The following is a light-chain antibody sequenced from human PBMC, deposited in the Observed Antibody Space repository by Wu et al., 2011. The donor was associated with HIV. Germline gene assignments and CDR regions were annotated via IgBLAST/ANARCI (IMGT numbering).Light chain of an antibody. CDR3: QQRSNWPPGT. CDR2: DAS. CDR1: QSVSSY. Sequence: LSLSPGERATLSCRASQSVSSYLAWYQQKPGQAPRLLIYDASNRATGIPARFSGSGSGTDFTLTISSLEPEDFAVYYCQQRSNWPPGTFGPGTKVDIK. V-gene: IGKV3-11*01. J-gene: IGKJ3*01.